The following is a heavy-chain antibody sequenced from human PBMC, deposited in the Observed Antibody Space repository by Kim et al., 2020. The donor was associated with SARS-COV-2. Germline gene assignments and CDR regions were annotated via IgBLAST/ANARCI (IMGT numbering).Heavy chain of an antibody. Sequence: STYYADSVNGRFTISRDNSKNSLYLQMNSLRTEDTALYYCAKEITMIQEHWGQGTLVTVSS. J-gene: IGHJ1*01. CDR2: ST. D-gene: IGHD3-22*01. CDR3: AKEITMIQEH. V-gene: IGHV3-43*01.